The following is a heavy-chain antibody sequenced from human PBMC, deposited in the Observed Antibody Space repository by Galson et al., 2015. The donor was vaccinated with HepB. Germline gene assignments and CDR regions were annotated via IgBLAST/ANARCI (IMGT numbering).Heavy chain of an antibody. CDR1: GFTFSSYS. V-gene: IGHV3-48*02. CDR2: ISSSSSTI. D-gene: IGHD3-16*01. CDR3: AREPYTTDAFDI. J-gene: IGHJ3*02. Sequence: SLRLSCAASGFTFSSYSMNWVRQAPGKGPEWVSYISSSSSTIYYADSVKGRFTISRDNAKNSLYLQMNSLRDEDTAVYYCAREPYTTDAFDIWGQGTMVTVSS.